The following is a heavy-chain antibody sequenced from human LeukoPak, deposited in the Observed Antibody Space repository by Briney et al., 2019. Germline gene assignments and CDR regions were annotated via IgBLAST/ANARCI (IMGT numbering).Heavy chain of an antibody. CDR1: AFTFSTYS. Sequence: GGSLRLSCAASAFTFSTYSGNWIRQAPGEVLEGVSSISDDGTYIFYADSVKGRFTISRDNAKTSLYLKMNRLPAEDSAVYYCASRRGSNRPFDYWGQGTLVTVSS. V-gene: IGHV3-21*01. J-gene: IGHJ4*02. CDR2: ISDDGTYI. CDR3: ASRRGSNRPFDY. D-gene: IGHD1-26*01.